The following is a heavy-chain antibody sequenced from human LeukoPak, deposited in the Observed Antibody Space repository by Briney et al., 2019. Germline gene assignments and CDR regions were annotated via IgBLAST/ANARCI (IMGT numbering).Heavy chain of an antibody. CDR2: FSASGGIT. Sequence: WETLTLHCHASEFTFNSNGLTWSRTPPGKGLERASTFSASGGITYYADSVKGRFTVSRDDSKNTLYLQMNSLRAEDTAVYYCAEVSNDYGDYFFDFWGQGTLVTVSS. J-gene: IGHJ4*02. CDR3: AEVSNDYGDYFFDF. D-gene: IGHD4-17*01. CDR1: EFTFNSNG. V-gene: IGHV3-23*01.